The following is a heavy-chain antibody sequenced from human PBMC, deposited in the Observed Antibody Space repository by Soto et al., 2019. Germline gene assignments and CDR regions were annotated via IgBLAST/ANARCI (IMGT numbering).Heavy chain of an antibody. Sequence: QVQLVESGGGVVQPGRSLRLSCAASGFTFSSYGMHWVRQAPGKGLEWVAVISYDASNKYYTDSVKGRFTISRDNSKNTLYLRMNSLRAEDTAVYYCAKRYYDILTGYYMDFDYWGQGTLVTVSS. J-gene: IGHJ4*02. D-gene: IGHD3-9*01. V-gene: IGHV3-30*18. CDR2: ISYDASNK. CDR1: GFTFSSYG. CDR3: AKRYYDILTGYYMDFDY.